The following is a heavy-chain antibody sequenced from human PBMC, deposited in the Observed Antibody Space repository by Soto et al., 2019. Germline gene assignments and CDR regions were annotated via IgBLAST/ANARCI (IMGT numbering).Heavy chain of an antibody. CDR2: ISYDGSNK. D-gene: IGHD4-17*01. CDR1: GFTFSRYG. Sequence: PGGSLRLSCAASGFTFSRYGMHWVRQAPGKGLEWVAVISYDGSNKYYADSVKGRFTVSRDNSTNTLYLQMNRRRAEDTAVYYCAKDLQSYDYGGNPLDYWGQGTLVTVSS. V-gene: IGHV3-30*18. CDR3: AKDLQSYDYGGNPLDY. J-gene: IGHJ4*02.